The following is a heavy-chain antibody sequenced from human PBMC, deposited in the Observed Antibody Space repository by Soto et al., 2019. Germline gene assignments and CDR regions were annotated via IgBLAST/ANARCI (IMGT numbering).Heavy chain of an antibody. CDR3: AREGSSLFTDYYYYGMDV. CDR2: ISTYNGNT. Sequence: ASVKVSCKASGYTFSIYGISWARQAPGQGLEWMGWISTYNGNTNYAQKLQGRVTMTTDTSTSTAYMELRSLRSDDTAVYYCAREGSSLFTDYYYYGMDVWGQGTTVTVSS. D-gene: IGHD6-13*01. V-gene: IGHV1-18*01. J-gene: IGHJ6*02. CDR1: GYTFSIYG.